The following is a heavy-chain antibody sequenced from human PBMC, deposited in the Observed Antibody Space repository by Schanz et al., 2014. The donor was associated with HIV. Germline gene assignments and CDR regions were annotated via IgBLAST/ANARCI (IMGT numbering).Heavy chain of an antibody. CDR3: ARRSTPGGYYGMDV. CDR1: GFTFSSYA. V-gene: IGHV3-30*03. J-gene: IGHJ6*02. CDR2: ISYDGSIK. Sequence: VQLVESGGGLVQPGGSLRLSCAASGFTFSSYAMSWVRQAPGKGLEWVAVISYDGSIKEYADSVKGRFTISRDNSKNTLYLQMNSLRAEDTAVYYCARRSTPGGYYGMDVWGQGTTVTVSS. D-gene: IGHD2-15*01.